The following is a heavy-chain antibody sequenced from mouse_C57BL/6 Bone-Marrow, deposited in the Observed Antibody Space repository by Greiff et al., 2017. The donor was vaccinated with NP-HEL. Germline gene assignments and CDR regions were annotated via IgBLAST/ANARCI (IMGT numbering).Heavy chain of an antibody. CDR2: IDPSDSYT. CDR1: GYTFTSYW. CDR3: ARGENDFPWFAY. Sequence: QVQLQQPGAELVKPGASVKLSCKASGYTFTSYWMHWVKQRPGRGLEWIGRIDPSDSYTNYNQKFKGKSTLTVDKSSSTAYMQLSSLTSEDSAVYYCARGENDFPWFAYWGQGTLVTVSA. J-gene: IGHJ3*01. V-gene: IGHV1-69*01. D-gene: IGHD2-4*01.